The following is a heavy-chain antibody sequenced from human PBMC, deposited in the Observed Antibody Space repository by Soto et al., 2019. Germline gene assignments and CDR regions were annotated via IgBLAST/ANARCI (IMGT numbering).Heavy chain of an antibody. D-gene: IGHD5-12*01. J-gene: IGHJ6*02. Sequence: PGESLKISCKGSGYSFTSYWSGWVRQMPGKGLEWMGIIYPGDSDTRYSPSFQAQVPISADKSISTAYLQWSSLKASDTAMYYCASLLRLGYYGMDVWGQGTTVTVSS. CDR2: IYPGDSDT. CDR3: ASLLRLGYYGMDV. CDR1: GYSFTSYW. V-gene: IGHV5-51*01.